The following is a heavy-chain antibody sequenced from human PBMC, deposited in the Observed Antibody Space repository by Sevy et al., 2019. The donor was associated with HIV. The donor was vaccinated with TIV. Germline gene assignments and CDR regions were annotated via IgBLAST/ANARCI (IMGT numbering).Heavy chain of an antibody. V-gene: IGHV3-30*18. CDR2: ISYDGSNK. CDR1: GFTFSSYG. Sequence: GGSLRLSCAASGFTFSSYGMHWVRQAPGKGLEWVAVISYDGSNKYYADSVKGRFTISRDNSKNTLYLQMNSLRAEDTAVYYCAKDRGYYYYYGMDVWGQWTTVTVSS. J-gene: IGHJ6*02. CDR3: AKDRGYYYYYGMDV. D-gene: IGHD3-10*01.